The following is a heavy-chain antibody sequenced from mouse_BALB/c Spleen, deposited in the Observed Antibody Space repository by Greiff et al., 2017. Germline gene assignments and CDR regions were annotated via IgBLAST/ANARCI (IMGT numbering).Heavy chain of an antibody. D-gene: IGHD1-2*01. CDR2: ISNGGGST. CDR3: ARLITTAFDY. J-gene: IGHJ2*01. CDR1: GFAFSSYD. Sequence: EVKLMESGGGLVKPGGSLKLSCAASGFAFSSYDMSWVRQTPEKRLEWVAYISNGGGSTYYPDTVKGRFTISRDNAKNTLYLQMSSLKSEDTAMYYCARLITTAFDYWGQGTTLTVSS. V-gene: IGHV5-12-1*01.